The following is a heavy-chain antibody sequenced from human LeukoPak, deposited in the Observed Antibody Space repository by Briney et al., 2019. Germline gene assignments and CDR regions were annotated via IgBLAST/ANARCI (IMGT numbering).Heavy chain of an antibody. CDR2: ISYDGSNK. J-gene: IGHJ4*02. D-gene: IGHD4-23*01. Sequence: PGGSLRLSCAASGFTFSSYGMHWVRQAPGKGLEWVAVISYDGSNKYYADSVKGRFTISRDNSKNTLYLQMNSLRAEDTAVYYCAKDQRTTVVSQPLDYWGQGTLVTVSS. V-gene: IGHV3-30*18. CDR1: GFTFSSYG. CDR3: AKDQRTTVVSQPLDY.